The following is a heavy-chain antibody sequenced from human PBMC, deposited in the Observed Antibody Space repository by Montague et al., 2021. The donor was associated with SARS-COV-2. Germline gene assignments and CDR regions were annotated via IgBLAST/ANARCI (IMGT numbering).Heavy chain of an antibody. J-gene: IGHJ4*02. CDR2: INHRGTS. D-gene: IGHD3-22*01. CDR3: ARGRQHFNMIVVVITGGEYYFDY. Sequence: SETLSLTCAVYGGSFSDYYWSWIRQPPGKGLEWIGEINHRGTSKXNPSLKRRVSISLDTSKNQFSLYLSSVTAADTAVYYCARGRQHFNMIVVVITGGEYYFDYWGQGTLVTVSS. CDR1: GGSFSDYY. V-gene: IGHV4-34*01.